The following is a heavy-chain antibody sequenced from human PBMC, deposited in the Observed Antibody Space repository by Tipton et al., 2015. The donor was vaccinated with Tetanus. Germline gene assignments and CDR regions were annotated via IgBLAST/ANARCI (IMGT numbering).Heavy chain of an antibody. CDR2: INAGNGNT. V-gene: IGHV1-3*01. CDR1: GYTFTSYA. D-gene: IGHD2-2*01. J-gene: IGHJ6*02. Sequence: QSGAEVKKPGASVKVSCKASGYTFTSYAMHWVRQAPGQRLEWMGWINAGNGNTKYSQKFQGRVTITRDTSASTAYMEPSSLRSEDTAVYYCARDYCSSISCVYYYYGMDVWGQGTTVTVSS. CDR3: ARDYCSSISCVYYYYGMDV.